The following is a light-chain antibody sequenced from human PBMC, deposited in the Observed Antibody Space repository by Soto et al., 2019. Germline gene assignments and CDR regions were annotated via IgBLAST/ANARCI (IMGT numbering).Light chain of an antibody. CDR3: QQSYTTPGT. Sequence: DIQVTQSPSSLSASVGDRVTITCRTSQGISTYLNWYQQKPGKAPKLLIYAASTLQSGVPSTFSGTGSGTRFTLTITNLQPEDFASYFCQQSYTTPGTFGQGTKVEI. J-gene: IGKJ1*01. CDR1: QGISTY. V-gene: IGKV1-39*01. CDR2: AAS.